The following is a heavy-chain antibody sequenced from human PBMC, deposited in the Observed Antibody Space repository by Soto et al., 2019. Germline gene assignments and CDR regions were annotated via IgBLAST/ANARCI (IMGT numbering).Heavy chain of an antibody. J-gene: IGHJ4*02. CDR3: AKDLGGLQYQFDY. CDR2: IYYSGST. CDR1: GGSISSSSYY. D-gene: IGHD4-4*01. V-gene: IGHV4-39*02. Sequence: SETLSLTCTVSGGSISSSSYYWGWIRQPPGKGLEWIGSIYYSGSTYYNPSLKSRVTISVDTSKNQFSLKLSSVTAADTPVYYCAKDLGGLQYQFDYWGQGTLVTVSS.